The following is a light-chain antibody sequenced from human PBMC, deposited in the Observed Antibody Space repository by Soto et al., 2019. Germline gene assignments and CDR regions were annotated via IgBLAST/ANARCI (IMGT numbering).Light chain of an antibody. CDR3: QQYGHSPPFT. V-gene: IGKV1-12*01. Sequence: DIQMTQSPSSVSASVGDRVTITCRASQGISSWLAWYQQKPGKAPKLLIYAASSLQSGVPSRFSGSGSGTDFTLTISRLEPEDFAVYFCQQYGHSPPFTFGPGTKVDFK. J-gene: IGKJ3*01. CDR1: QGISSW. CDR2: AAS.